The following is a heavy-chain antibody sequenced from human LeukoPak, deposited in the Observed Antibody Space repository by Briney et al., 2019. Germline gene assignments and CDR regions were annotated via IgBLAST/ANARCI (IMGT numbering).Heavy chain of an antibody. CDR3: AKERDYYDSSGYRGPYFDY. CDR1: GFTFSNYS. D-gene: IGHD3-22*01. Sequence: GGSLRLSCAASGFTFSNYSMNWVRQAPGKGLEWVSYISTRSGTIYYTDSVKGRFTVSRDNAKNSLYLQMNSLRAEDTAVYYCAKERDYYDSSGYRGPYFDYWGQGTLVTVSS. CDR2: ISTRSGTI. V-gene: IGHV3-48*01. J-gene: IGHJ4*02.